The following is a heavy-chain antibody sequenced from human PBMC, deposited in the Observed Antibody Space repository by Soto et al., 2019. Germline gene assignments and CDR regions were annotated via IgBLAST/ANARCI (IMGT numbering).Heavy chain of an antibody. CDR2: ISSNGGST. V-gene: IGHV3-64*01. J-gene: IGHJ6*03. Sequence: EVQLVESGGGLVQPGGSLRLSCAASGFTFSSYAMHWVRQAPGKGLEYVSAISSNGGSTYYANSVKGRFTISRDNSKNPLYLQMGSLRAEDLAVYYCARGPTVTTKVPLYYYMDVWGKGTTVTVSS. D-gene: IGHD4-17*01. CDR3: ARGPTVTTKVPLYYYMDV. CDR1: GFTFSSYA.